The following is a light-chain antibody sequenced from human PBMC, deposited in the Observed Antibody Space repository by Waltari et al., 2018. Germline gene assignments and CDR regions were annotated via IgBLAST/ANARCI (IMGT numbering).Light chain of an antibody. CDR1: QGINTY. Sequence: AIRMTQSPSSFSASTGDRVTMTYRASQGINTYVAWYQQKPGKAPNLLSYAASTLQSGVPSRFSGSGSGTDFTLTISCLQSEDFATYYCQQYYNYPYTFGQGTKVEIK. J-gene: IGKJ2*01. CDR2: AAS. CDR3: QQYYNYPYT. V-gene: IGKV1-8*01.